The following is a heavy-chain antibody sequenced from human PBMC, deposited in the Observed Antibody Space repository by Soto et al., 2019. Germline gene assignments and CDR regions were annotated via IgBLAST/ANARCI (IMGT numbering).Heavy chain of an antibody. CDR3: ARLRSDAFDI. Sequence: EVQLVESGGRLVKPGESLRLSCVASGFDFSYYTMNWVRQASGKGLEWVSAISASSSHKYSADSVRGRFTFSRDNANNSLYLQMNNLRVKDTAVYYCARLRSDAFDIWGQGTLVTVSS. J-gene: IGHJ3*02. V-gene: IGHV3-21*02. CDR2: ISASSSHK. D-gene: IGHD4-17*01. CDR1: GFDFSYYT.